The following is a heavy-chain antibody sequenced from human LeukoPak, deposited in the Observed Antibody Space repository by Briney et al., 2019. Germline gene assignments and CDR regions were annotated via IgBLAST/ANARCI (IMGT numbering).Heavy chain of an antibody. D-gene: IGHD5-18*01. CDR1: GVSISTDTFY. Sequence: SETLSLTCTVSGVSISTDTFYWGWIRQPPGKGLEWIGSIYYSGSTYYNPSLKSRVTISVDTSKNQFSLKLSSVTAADTAVYYCARKLRGYNYGWNYYYYYMDVWGKGTTVTVSS. CDR2: IYYSGST. CDR3: ARKLRGYNYGWNYYYYYMDV. V-gene: IGHV4-39*07. J-gene: IGHJ6*03.